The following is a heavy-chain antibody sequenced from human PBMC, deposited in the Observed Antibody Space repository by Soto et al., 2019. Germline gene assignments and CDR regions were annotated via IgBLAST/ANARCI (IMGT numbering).Heavy chain of an antibody. CDR1: GGSISSYY. Sequence: SETLSLTCTVSGGSISSYYWSWIRQPPGKGLEWIGYIYYSGSTNYNPSLKSRVTISVDTSKNRFSLKLSPVTAAETAVYYCAREPIAVAGSYYYYYMDVWGKGTTVTVSS. CDR3: AREPIAVAGSYYYYYMDV. CDR2: IYYSGST. V-gene: IGHV4-59*01. J-gene: IGHJ6*03. D-gene: IGHD6-19*01.